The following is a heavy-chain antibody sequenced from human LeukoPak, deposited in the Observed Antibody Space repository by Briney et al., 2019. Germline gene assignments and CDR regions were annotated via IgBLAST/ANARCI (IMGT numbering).Heavy chain of an antibody. CDR2: ISSLNNYI. J-gene: IGHJ4*02. CDR1: GFTFSDYT. CDR3: ARGDVVVVPAALGY. V-gene: IGHV3-21*01. Sequence: GGSLRLSCAASGFTFSDYTMNWVRQAPGKGLEWVSAISSLNNYIYYADSVKGRFTISRDNAKSSLFLQMNSLRAEDTAVYYCARGDVVVVPAALGYWGQGTLVTVSS. D-gene: IGHD2-2*01.